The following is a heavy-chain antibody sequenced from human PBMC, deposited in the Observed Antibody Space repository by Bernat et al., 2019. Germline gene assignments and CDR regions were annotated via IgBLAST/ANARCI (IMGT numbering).Heavy chain of an antibody. CDR2: IHSGDNT. V-gene: IGHV3-66*01. CDR1: GFTVRSTY. D-gene: IGHD1-20*01. J-gene: IGHJ6*02. CDR3: ARGIKYSYGMDV. Sequence: DVQLVESGGGLVQPGGSLRLSCVASGFTVRSTYMTWVRQAPGKGLEWFSNIHSGDNTYSTDSVKGRFTISRDNAKNTLYLQMNGLRADDTAVYYCARGIKYSYGMDVWGQGTTVTVSS.